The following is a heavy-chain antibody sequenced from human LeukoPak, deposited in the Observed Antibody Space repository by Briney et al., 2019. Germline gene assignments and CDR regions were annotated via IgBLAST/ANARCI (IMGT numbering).Heavy chain of an antibody. V-gene: IGHV4-4*07. D-gene: IGHD2-21*02. CDR3: ARGPGLVVVTAIDY. CDR2: IYTSGST. J-gene: IGHJ4*02. Sequence: SETLSLTCTVSGGSISSYYWSWIRQPAGKGLEWIGRIYTSGSTNYNPSLKSRVTMSVDTSKNQFSLKLSSVTAADTAVYYCARGPGLVVVTAIDYWGQGTLVTVSS. CDR1: GGSISSYY.